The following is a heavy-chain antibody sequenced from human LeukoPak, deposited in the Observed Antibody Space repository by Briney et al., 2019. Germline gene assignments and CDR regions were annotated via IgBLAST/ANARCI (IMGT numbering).Heavy chain of an antibody. J-gene: IGHJ4*02. Sequence: GGSLRLSCAASGFTFSSYGMHWVRQAPGKGLEWVAVISYDGSNKYYADSVKGRFTISRDNSKNTLYLQMNSLRAEDTAVYYCTRGYSYGFGIDYWGQGTLVTVSS. CDR1: GFTFSSYG. V-gene: IGHV3-30*03. D-gene: IGHD5-18*01. CDR3: TRGYSYGFGIDY. CDR2: ISYDGSNK.